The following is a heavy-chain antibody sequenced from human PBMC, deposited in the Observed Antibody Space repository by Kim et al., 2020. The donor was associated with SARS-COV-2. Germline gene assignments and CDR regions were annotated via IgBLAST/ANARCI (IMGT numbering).Heavy chain of an antibody. Sequence: YHPSPKVRVPVSVDTSTNQFSLKLSSVTAADTAVYYCAAAGTNYYYGMDVWGQGTTVTVSS. V-gene: IGHV4-39*01. J-gene: IGHJ6*02. CDR3: AAAGTNYYYGMDV. D-gene: IGHD6-13*01.